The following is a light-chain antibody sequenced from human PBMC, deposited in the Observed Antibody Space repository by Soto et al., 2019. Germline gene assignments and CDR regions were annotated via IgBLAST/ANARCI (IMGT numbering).Light chain of an antibody. CDR3: CSFADFTYV. CDR1: SSDIGSYDL. Sequence: QSALTQPASVSGSPGQSITIXCTGTSSDIGSYDLVSWYQQHPGTAPKLIIYEVTKRPSGVSTRFSGSKSGNTASLTISGLQAVDEADYYCCSFADFTYVFGTGTKLTVL. J-gene: IGLJ1*01. CDR2: EVT. V-gene: IGLV2-23*02.